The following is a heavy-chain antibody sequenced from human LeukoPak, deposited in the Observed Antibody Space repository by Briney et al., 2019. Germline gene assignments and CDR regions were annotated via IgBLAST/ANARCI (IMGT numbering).Heavy chain of an antibody. V-gene: IGHV1-2*02. CDR2: INPNSGGT. J-gene: IGHJ3*02. Sequence: ASVKVSCKASGYTFTGCYMHWVRQAPGQGLEWMGWINPNSGGTNYAQKFQGRVTMTRDTSISTAYMELSRLRSDDTAVYYCARDQGYYDSSGYYSAFDIWGQGTMVTVSS. D-gene: IGHD3-22*01. CDR1: GYTFTGCY. CDR3: ARDQGYYDSSGYYSAFDI.